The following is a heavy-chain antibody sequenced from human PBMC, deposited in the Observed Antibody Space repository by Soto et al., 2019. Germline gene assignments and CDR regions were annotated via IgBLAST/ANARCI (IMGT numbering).Heavy chain of an antibody. J-gene: IGHJ4*02. CDR3: ARDYGGVAGTSDY. D-gene: IGHD6-19*01. CDR1: GYSFTVYG. CDR2: ISSYNGNT. V-gene: IGHV1-18*01. Sequence: GASVKVSCKAAGYSFTVYGFSWVRQAPGQGLEWMGWISSYNGNTNYAQNFQDRVTMTTDTSTTTAYLELRSLRSDDTAVYYCARDYGGVAGTSDYWGQGTLVTVSS.